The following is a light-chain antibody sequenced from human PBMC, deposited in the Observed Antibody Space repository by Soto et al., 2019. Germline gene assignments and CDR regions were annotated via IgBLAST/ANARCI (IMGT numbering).Light chain of an antibody. Sequence: QSVLTQPASVSGSPGQSITISCTGTSSDVGGYNYVSWYQQHPGKAPKLMIYEVSNRPSGVPNRFSGSKSGNTASLTISGLQAEDEADYYCSSYTSSTFYVFGTGTKGTVL. J-gene: IGLJ1*01. CDR1: SSDVGGYNY. CDR3: SSYTSSTFYV. CDR2: EVS. V-gene: IGLV2-14*01.